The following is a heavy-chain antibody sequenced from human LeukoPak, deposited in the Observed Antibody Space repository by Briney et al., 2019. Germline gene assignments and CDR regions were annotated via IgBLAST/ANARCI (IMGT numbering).Heavy chain of an antibody. V-gene: IGHV3-21*01. CDR1: GFTFSDYY. Sequence: GGSLRLSCAASGFTFSDYYMSWVRQAPGKGLEWVSSISSSSSYIYYADSVKGRFTISRDNAKNSLYLQMNSLRAEDTAVYYCARDRYDILTTDPSSPYYYGMDVWGQGTTVTVSS. CDR3: ARDRYDILTTDPSSPYYYGMDV. J-gene: IGHJ6*02. D-gene: IGHD3-9*01. CDR2: ISSSSSYI.